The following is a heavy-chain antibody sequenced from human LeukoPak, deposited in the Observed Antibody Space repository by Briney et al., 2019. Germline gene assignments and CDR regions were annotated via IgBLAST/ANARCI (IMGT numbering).Heavy chain of an antibody. J-gene: IGHJ4*02. Sequence: GGSLRLSCAASGFTFSSYWMHWVRQAPGKGLVWVSRINSDGSSTSYADSVKGRFTISRDNAKNTLYLQMNSLRAEDTAVYYCASTSGWYEPIDYWGQGTLVTASS. CDR2: INSDGSST. CDR3: ASTSGWYEPIDY. CDR1: GFTFSSYW. D-gene: IGHD6-19*01. V-gene: IGHV3-74*01.